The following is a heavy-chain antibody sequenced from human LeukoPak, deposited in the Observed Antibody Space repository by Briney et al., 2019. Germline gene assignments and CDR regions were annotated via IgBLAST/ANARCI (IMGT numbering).Heavy chain of an antibody. D-gene: IGHD5-24*01. J-gene: IGHJ4*02. V-gene: IGHV1-18*01. Sequence: ASVKVSCKASGYTFTSYGISWVRQAPGQGLEWMGWISAYNGNTHYAQKLQGRVTMTTDTSTSTAYMELRSLRSDNTAVYYCARNSVEMATSHFDYWGQGTLVIASS. CDR2: ISAYNGNT. CDR1: GYTFTSYG. CDR3: ARNSVEMATSHFDY.